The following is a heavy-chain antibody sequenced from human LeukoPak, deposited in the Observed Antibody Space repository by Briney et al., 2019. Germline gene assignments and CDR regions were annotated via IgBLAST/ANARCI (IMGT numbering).Heavy chain of an antibody. J-gene: IGHJ4*02. CDR3: ARGYSSGWYVDY. Sequence: PSETLSLTCTVSGGSVSSGSYYWSWIRQPPGKGLEWIGYIYYSGSTNYNPSLKSRVTISVDTSKNQFSLKLSSVTAADTAVYYRARGYSSGWYVDYWGQGTLVTVSS. CDR1: GGSVSSGSYY. CDR2: IYYSGST. V-gene: IGHV4-61*01. D-gene: IGHD6-19*01.